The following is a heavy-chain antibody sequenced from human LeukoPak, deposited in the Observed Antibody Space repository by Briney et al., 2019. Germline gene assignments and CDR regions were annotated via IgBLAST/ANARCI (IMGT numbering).Heavy chain of an antibody. CDR3: ARGRPHGNDY. J-gene: IGHJ4*02. Sequence: GGALRLSFAAPGVTFSRYWMNLVRQAPGKGLVWVSRIASDGSSTTYADSVKGRFSISRDNAKNTLYLQMNSLRVEDTAVYYCARGRPHGNDYWGQGTLVTVSS. CDR2: IASDGSST. CDR1: GVTFSRYW. V-gene: IGHV3-74*01. D-gene: IGHD4-23*01.